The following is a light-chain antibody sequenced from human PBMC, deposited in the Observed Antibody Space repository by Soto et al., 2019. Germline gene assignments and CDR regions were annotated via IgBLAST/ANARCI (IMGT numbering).Light chain of an antibody. CDR2: AAS. J-gene: IGKJ3*01. Sequence: DIQMTQSPSSLSASVGDRVTITCRASQSISSYLNWYQQKPGKAPKLLIYAASSLQSGVPSRFSGSGSETDFTLTISSLQAEDFAIYYCQQNYSTPFTFGPGTKVEIK. CDR1: QSISSY. CDR3: QQNYSTPFT. V-gene: IGKV1-39*01.